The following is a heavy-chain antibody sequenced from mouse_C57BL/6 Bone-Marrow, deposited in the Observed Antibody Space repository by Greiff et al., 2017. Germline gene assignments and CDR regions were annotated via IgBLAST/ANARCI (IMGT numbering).Heavy chain of an antibody. D-gene: IGHD1-1*01. V-gene: IGHV1-64*01. J-gene: IGHJ3*01. CDR3: ARSHYYGSSYGFAY. CDR1: GYTFTSYW. CDR2: IHPNSGST. Sequence: QVQLQQPGAELVKPGASVKLSCKASGYTFTSYWMHWVKQRPGQGLEWIGMIHPNSGSTNYNEKFKSKATLTVDKSSSTAYMQLSSLTSEDSAVXYCARSHYYGSSYGFAYWGQGTLVTVSA.